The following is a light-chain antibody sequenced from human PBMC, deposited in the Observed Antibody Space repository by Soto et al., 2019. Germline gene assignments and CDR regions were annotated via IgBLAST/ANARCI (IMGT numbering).Light chain of an antibody. CDR3: QQSYITWT. CDR2: AAT. J-gene: IGKJ1*01. Sequence: DIRMTQSPSSLSASVGDRVTITCRASQSISRYLNWYQQRPGKAPKLLIYAATTLQSGVPSRFSGSGSGTDFTLTISSLQPEDSATYYCQQSYITWTFGQGTKVEVK. V-gene: IGKV1-39*01. CDR1: QSISRY.